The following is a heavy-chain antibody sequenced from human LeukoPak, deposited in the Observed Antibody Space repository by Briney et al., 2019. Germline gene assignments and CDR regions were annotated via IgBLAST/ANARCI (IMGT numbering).Heavy chain of an antibody. CDR3: GRGTYYYDSNGYSEVGTHAY. CDR2: IYTSGST. V-gene: IGHV4-61*02. J-gene: IGHJ4*02. CDR1: GGSISSGSYY. D-gene: IGHD3-22*01. Sequence: PSETLSLTCTVSGGSISSGSYYWSWIRQPAGKGLEWVGRIYTSGSTNYNPSLKSRVTISVDTSKNQFSMKQSSVTAADTAVYDCGRGTYYYDSNGYSEVGTHAYWGQGTLVTVSS.